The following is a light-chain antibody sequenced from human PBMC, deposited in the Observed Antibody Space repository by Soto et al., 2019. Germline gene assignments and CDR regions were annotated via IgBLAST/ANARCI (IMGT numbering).Light chain of an antibody. CDR1: QSVSNNY. Sequence: ESELTQYPVTLSLSPGQRATLSCRASQSVSNNYLAWYQHKPGQAPRLLMYGASSRATGIPDRFSGSGSGTDFTLTISRLETEDFAVYSCQQYGGSGTFRQGTKVDIK. CDR2: GAS. CDR3: QQYGGSGT. J-gene: IGKJ1*01. V-gene: IGKV3-20*01.